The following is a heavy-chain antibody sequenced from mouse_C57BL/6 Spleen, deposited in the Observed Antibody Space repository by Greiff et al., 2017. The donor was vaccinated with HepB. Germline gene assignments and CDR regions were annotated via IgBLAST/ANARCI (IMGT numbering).Heavy chain of an antibody. CDR2: ISDGGSYT. CDR3: AREDLDGYYVGFAY. V-gene: IGHV5-4*01. Sequence: EVQRVESGGGLVKPGGSLKLSCAASGFTFSSYAMSWVRQTPEKRLEWVATISDGGSYTYYPDNVKGRFTISRDNAKNNLYLQMSHLKSEDTAMYYCAREDLDGYYVGFAYWGQGTLVTVSA. D-gene: IGHD2-3*01. J-gene: IGHJ3*01. CDR1: GFTFSSYA.